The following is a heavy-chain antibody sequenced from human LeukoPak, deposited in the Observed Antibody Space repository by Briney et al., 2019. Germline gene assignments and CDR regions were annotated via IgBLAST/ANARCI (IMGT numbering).Heavy chain of an antibody. CDR3: AKALRALRVIDY. V-gene: IGHV3-30*02. CDR1: GFTFSSYG. J-gene: IGHJ4*02. Sequence: PGGSLRLSCAASGFTFSSYGMHWVRQAPGKGLEWVAFIRYDGSNKYYADSVKGRFTISRDNPKNTLYLQMNSLRAEDTAVYYCAKALRALRVIDYWGQGTLVTVSS. D-gene: IGHD1-26*01. CDR2: IRYDGSNK.